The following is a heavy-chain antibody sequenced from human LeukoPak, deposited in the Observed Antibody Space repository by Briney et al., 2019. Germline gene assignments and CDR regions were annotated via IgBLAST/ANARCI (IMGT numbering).Heavy chain of an antibody. CDR2: INSNSGGT. CDR3: ARGGSGSGYLYYFDS. D-gene: IGHD3-10*01. V-gene: IGHV1-2*06. J-gene: IGHJ4*02. Sequence: ASVKVSCKASGYSFGDYSMHRVRQAPGQGLEWMGRINSNSGGTSYAQNFQGRVTMTRDTSISTAYMEVSGLTSDDTAVYYCARGGSGSGYLYYFDSWGQGTLVSVSS. CDR1: GYSFGDYS.